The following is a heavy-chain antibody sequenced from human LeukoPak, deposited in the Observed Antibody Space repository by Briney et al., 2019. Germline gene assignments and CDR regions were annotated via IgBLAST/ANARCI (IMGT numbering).Heavy chain of an antibody. V-gene: IGHV3-33*01. CDR1: GFTFSSYG. J-gene: IGHJ4*02. D-gene: IGHD3-22*01. CDR3: DRDRPPQYYYDSSGIFDY. CDR2: IWYDGSNK. Sequence: GRSLRLSCAAAGFTFSSYGMQWVRQAPGKGLEWVAVIWYDGSNKYYADSVKGRFTISRDNSKNTLYLQMNSLRAEDTAVYYCDRDRPPQYYYDSSGIFDYWGQGTLVTVSS.